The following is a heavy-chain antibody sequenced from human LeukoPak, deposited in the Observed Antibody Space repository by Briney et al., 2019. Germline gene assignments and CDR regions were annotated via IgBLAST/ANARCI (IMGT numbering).Heavy chain of an antibody. V-gene: IGHV5-10-1*01. CDR2: IDPSDSYT. Sequence: GESLKISCKGSGYSFTSYWISWVRQMPGKGLEWMGRIDPSDSYTNYSPSFQGHVTISADKSISTAYLQWSSLKASDTAMYYCARQGCRGGSGYSDAWFDPWGQGTLVTVSS. D-gene: IGHD2-15*01. CDR1: GYSFTSYW. J-gene: IGHJ5*02. CDR3: ARQGCRGGSGYSDAWFDP.